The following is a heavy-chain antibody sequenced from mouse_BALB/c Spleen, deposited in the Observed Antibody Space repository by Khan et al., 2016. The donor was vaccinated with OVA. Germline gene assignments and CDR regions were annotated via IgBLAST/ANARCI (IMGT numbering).Heavy chain of an antibody. Sequence: EVQLQESGPGLVKPSQSLSLTCSVTGYSITSGYFWNWIRQFPGNKLEWMGYIRYDGSSNYNPSLKNRISITRDTSKNQFFLKLNSVTPEDTATYCCARGGSSGPAWFAYWGQGTLVTVSA. CDR1: GYSITSGYF. CDR2: IRYDGSS. D-gene: IGHD3-1*01. V-gene: IGHV3-6*02. CDR3: ARGGSSGPAWFAY. J-gene: IGHJ3*01.